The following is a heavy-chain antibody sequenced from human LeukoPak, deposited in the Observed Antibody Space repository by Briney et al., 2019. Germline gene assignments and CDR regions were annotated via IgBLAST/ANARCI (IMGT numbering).Heavy chain of an antibody. CDR1: GYTFTSYS. Sequence: ASVKVSCKTSGYTFTSYSITWVRQAPGQGLEWMGWSSVYKGDTNYAQKLQGRVTMTTDTSTSTAYMELRSLRSDDTAVYYCARGSGSYYYYMDVWGKGTTVTISS. V-gene: IGHV1-18*01. J-gene: IGHJ6*03. CDR3: ARGSGSYYYYMDV. D-gene: IGHD1-26*01. CDR2: SSVYKGDT.